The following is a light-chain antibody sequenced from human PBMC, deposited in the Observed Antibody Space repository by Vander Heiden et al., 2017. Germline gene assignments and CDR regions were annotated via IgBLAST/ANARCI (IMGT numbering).Light chain of an antibody. Sequence: EFFLPRSPATLYLSPGERATLSCRASQSVSSNLAWYQQKPGQAPRLLIYDASNRATGIPARFSGSGSGADFTLTISSLEPEDFAVYYCQQRSNWPLTFGGGTKVEIK. J-gene: IGKJ4*01. V-gene: IGKV3-11*01. CDR3: QQRSNWPLT. CDR1: QSVSSN. CDR2: DAS.